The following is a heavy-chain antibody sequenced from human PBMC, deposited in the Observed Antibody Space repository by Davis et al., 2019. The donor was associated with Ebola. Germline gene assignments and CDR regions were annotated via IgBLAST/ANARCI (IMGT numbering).Heavy chain of an antibody. Sequence: GGSLRLSCAASGFTFSISGMHWVRQAPGRGLEWVAFVRSHGSDDHYADSVKGRFTISRDNSKNTLYLQMNSLRPEDTAVYYCARDSDDYSFDYWGQGTLVTVSS. CDR2: VRSHGSDD. V-gene: IGHV3-30*02. J-gene: IGHJ4*02. D-gene: IGHD4-11*01. CDR3: ARDSDDYSFDY. CDR1: GFTFSISG.